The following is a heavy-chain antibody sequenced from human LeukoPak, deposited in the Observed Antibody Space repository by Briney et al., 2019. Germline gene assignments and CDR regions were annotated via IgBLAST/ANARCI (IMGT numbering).Heavy chain of an antibody. CDR3: ARGRAFGYYYDSSGYYPGDY. V-gene: IGHV4-34*01. Sequence: SETLSLTCAVYGESFSGYYWSWIRQPPGKGLEWIGEINHSGSTNYNPSLKSRVTISVDTSKNQFSLKLSSVTAADTAVYYCARGRAFGYYYDSSGYYPGDYWGQGTLVTVSS. J-gene: IGHJ4*02. D-gene: IGHD3-22*01. CDR1: GESFSGYY. CDR2: INHSGST.